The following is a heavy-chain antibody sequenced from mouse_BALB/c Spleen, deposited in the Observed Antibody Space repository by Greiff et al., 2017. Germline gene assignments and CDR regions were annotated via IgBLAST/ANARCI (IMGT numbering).Heavy chain of an antibody. D-gene: IGHD2-4*01. J-gene: IGHJ2*01. CDR2: ISSGGST. CDR3: ARDESYDYAFDY. CDR1: GFTFSSYA. V-gene: IGHV5-6-5*01. Sequence: EVMLVESGGGLVKPGGSLKLSCAASGFTFSSYAMSWVRQTPEKRLEWVASISSGGSTYYPDSVKGRFTISRDNARNILYLQMSSLRSEDTAMYYCARDESYDYAFDYWGQGTTLKVSS.